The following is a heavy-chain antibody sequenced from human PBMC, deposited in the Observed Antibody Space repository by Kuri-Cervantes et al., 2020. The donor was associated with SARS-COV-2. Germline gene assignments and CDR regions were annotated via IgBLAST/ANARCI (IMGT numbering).Heavy chain of an antibody. CDR1: GFIFSSYA. CDR2: FSGSGPNT. V-gene: IGHV3-23*01. CDR3: ARVIVGARGVDY. D-gene: IGHD1-26*01. Sequence: GESLKISCAASGFIFSSYAMRWVRQAPGKGLEWVSFFSGSGPNTYYADSVKGRFTISRDNAKNSLYLQMNSLRAEDTAVYYCARVIVGARGVDYWGQGTLVTVSS. J-gene: IGHJ4*02.